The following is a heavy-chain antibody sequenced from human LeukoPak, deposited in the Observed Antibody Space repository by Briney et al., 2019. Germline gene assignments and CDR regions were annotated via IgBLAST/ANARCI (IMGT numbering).Heavy chain of an antibody. Sequence: GRSLRLSCAASGFTFSSYGMHWVRQAPGKGLEWVAVISYDGSNKYYADSVKGRFTISRDNSKNTLYLQMNSMRAEDTAVYYCTRDWGTTGTTWAWDYWGQGTLVTVSS. D-gene: IGHD1-7*01. V-gene: IGHV3-30*03. CDR3: TRDWGTTGTTWAWDY. J-gene: IGHJ4*02. CDR1: GFTFSSYG. CDR2: ISYDGSNK.